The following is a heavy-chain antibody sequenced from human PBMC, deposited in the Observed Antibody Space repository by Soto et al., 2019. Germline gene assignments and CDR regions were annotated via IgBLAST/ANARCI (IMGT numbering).Heavy chain of an antibody. CDR2: ISSSSSYI. J-gene: IGHJ5*02. Sequence: GGSLRLSCAASGFTISSYSMNWVRQAPGKGLEWVSSISSSSSYIYYADSVKGRFTISRDNAKNSLYLQMNSLRAEDTAVYYCAREGDGSGSYYYWFDPWGQGTLVTVSS. CDR1: GFTISSYS. CDR3: AREGDGSGSYYYWFDP. V-gene: IGHV3-21*01. D-gene: IGHD3-10*01.